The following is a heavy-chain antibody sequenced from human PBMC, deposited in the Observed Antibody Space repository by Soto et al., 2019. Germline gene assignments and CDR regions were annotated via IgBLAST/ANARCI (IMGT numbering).Heavy chain of an antibody. V-gene: IGHV3-33*06. J-gene: IGHJ4*02. CDR1: GFMFDSYS. CDR2: IGYDGSSE. CDR3: VKDGTCIDGSCFPAFES. D-gene: IGHD2-15*01. Sequence: QVQLVESGGGVVQAGRSLRLSCAASGFMFDSYSMHWVRQTAGKGLEWVAVIGYDGSSEFYADSVKGRFIVSRDNSKNTVYLQMNRLRGEDTAVYFCVKDGTCIDGSCFPAFESWGQGTLVAVSS.